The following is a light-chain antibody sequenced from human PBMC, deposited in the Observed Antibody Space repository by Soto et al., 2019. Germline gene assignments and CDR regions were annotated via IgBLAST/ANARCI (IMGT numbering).Light chain of an antibody. V-gene: IGKV3-11*01. CDR1: QSVSSS. CDR2: DAS. J-gene: IGKJ4*01. Sequence: EIVLTQSPATLSLSPGETATLSCRASQSVSSSLAWYQQKPGQTPRLLIYDASTRATGIPARFSGSGSGTDFTLTVSSLEPEDFAVYYCQQRSSWHLTFGGGTKVEIK. CDR3: QQRSSWHLT.